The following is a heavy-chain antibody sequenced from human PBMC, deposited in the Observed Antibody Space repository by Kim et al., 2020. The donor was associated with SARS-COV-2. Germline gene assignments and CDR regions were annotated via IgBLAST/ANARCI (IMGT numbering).Heavy chain of an antibody. CDR3: VKERTSGWYDFDY. D-gene: IGHD6-19*01. CDR1: GFTFSSYA. Sequence: GGSLRLSCSASGFTFSSYAMHWVRQDPGKGLEYVSGISTNGGSTYYADSVKDRFIISRDNSRNMLNLQMSSLRSEDTAVYYCVKERTSGWYDFDYWGQGTLVTVS. V-gene: IGHV3-64D*06. CDR2: ISTNGGST. J-gene: IGHJ4*02.